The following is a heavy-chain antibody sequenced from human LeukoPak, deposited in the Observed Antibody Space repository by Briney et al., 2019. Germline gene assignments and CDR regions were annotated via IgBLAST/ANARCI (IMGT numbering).Heavy chain of an antibody. CDR1: GYTFTAYY. CDR3: ARAGYYDTDIYSDDAFDI. J-gene: IGHJ3*02. V-gene: IGHV1-2*02. Sequence: ASVKVSCKASGYTFTAYYIHWVRQAPGQGLEWMGWINPNSGGTNYAQKFQGRVTMTRDTSISTAYMELTRLRSDDTAVYYCARAGYYDTDIYSDDAFDIWGQGTMVTVSS. D-gene: IGHD3-22*01. CDR2: INPNSGGT.